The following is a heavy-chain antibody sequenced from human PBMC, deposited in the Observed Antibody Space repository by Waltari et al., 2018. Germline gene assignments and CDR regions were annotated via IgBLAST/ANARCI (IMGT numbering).Heavy chain of an antibody. CDR1: GGSISSSTYY. J-gene: IGHJ3*02. D-gene: IGHD2-15*01. CDR3: ARLPISLGVGSVFDI. Sequence: QMQLQESGPGLVKPSEPLSLTCTVSGGSISSSTYYWGWIRQPPGKGLEWIGNIYYSGSTYYKPALTSRLTISVDTSKNQFSLNLRSVTAADTAVYYCARLPISLGVGSVFDIWGQGTMVTVSS. CDR2: IYYSGST. V-gene: IGHV4-39*01.